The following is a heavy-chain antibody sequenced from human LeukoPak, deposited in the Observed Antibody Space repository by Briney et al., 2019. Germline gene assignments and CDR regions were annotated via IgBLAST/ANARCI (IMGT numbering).Heavy chain of an antibody. V-gene: IGHV3-11*04. J-gene: IGHJ3*02. D-gene: IGHD6-6*01. CDR2: ISSSGSGM. CDR1: GFTFSDYY. Sequence: PGGSLRLSCAAFGFTFSDYYMSWIRQAPGKGLEWVSYISSSGSGMYYADSVKGRFTISRDNAKNSLYLQMNSLRAEDTAVYYCARDHSSSDAFDIWGQGTMVTVSS. CDR3: ARDHSSSDAFDI.